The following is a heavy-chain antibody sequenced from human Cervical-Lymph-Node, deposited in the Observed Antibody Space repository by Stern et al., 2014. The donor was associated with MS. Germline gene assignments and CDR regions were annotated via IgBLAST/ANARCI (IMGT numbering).Heavy chain of an antibody. J-gene: IGHJ4*02. V-gene: IGHV5-51*01. D-gene: IGHD5-18*01. Sequence: MQLVQSGAEVKKPGESLKISCKGSGYTFTNYLIAWVRQMPGKGLEWMGSIYPGDSDTTYSPSFQGQVTISADKSISAAYLQWSSLKAADTAIYYCARVHTAVLSPFDYWGQGTLVTVSS. CDR2: IYPGDSDT. CDR3: ARVHTAVLSPFDY. CDR1: GYTFTNYL.